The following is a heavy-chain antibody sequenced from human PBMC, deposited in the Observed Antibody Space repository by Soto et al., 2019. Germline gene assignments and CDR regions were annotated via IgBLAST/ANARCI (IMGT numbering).Heavy chain of an antibody. Sequence: QVQLVQSGAEVKKPGSSVKVSCKASGGTFSSYTISWVRQAPGQGLEWMGRIIPILGIANYSQKFQGRVTITADKSTSTAYMELSSLRSEDTAVYYCARSSDMVPSDIWGQGTMVTVSS. V-gene: IGHV1-69*02. CDR2: IIPILGIA. D-gene: IGHD3-10*01. CDR1: GGTFSSYT. J-gene: IGHJ3*02. CDR3: ARSSDMVPSDI.